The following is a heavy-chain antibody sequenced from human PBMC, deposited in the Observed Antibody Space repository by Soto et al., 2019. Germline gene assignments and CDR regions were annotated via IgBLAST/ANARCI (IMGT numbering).Heavy chain of an antibody. CDR3: ARDRVDCSGGNCWRSVEDT. D-gene: IGHD2-15*01. CDR2: IAPSGGGT. CDR1: GYTFTIYY. J-gene: IGHJ5*02. V-gene: IGHV1-46*01. Sequence: QVQLVQSGAEVKKPGASVKVSCKASGYTFTIYYMHWVRQAPGQGLELMGIIAPSGGGTSYAQKFKGRLTMTRDRSTSSVYMELSSLRSEETAVYYCARDRVDCSGGNCWRSVEDTWGQGTMVTVSS.